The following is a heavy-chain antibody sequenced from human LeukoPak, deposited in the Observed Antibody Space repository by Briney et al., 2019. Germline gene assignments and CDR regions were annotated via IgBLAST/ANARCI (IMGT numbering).Heavy chain of an antibody. Sequence: GGSLRLSCAASGFTFSNAWMSWVRQAPGKGLEWVGRVKSKTDGGTTDYAAPVKGRFTISRDDSKNTLYLQMNSLKTEDTAVYYCTTTGYSYGYGFDYWGQGTLVTVSS. CDR2: VKSKTDGGTT. CDR3: TTTGYSYGYGFDY. CDR1: GFTFSNAW. J-gene: IGHJ4*02. D-gene: IGHD5-18*01. V-gene: IGHV3-15*01.